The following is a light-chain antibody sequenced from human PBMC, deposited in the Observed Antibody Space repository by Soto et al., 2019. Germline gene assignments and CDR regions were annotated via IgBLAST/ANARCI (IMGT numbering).Light chain of an antibody. Sequence: QAVVTQEPSLTVSPGGSVTLTCASNTRAVTSDYYPNWFQQKPGQAPRALIFSKNNKHAWTPARFSGSLLGGKAALTVSGVQPEDEAIYYCLLYFGTAQVCFGVGTKLT. J-gene: IGLJ2*01. V-gene: IGLV7-43*01. CDR1: TRAVTSDYY. CDR3: LLYFGTAQVC. CDR2: SKN.